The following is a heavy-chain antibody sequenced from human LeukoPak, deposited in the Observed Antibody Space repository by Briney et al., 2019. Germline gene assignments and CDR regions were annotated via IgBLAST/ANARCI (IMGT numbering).Heavy chain of an antibody. Sequence: SETLSLTCTVSGGSISTNGYYWGWIRQPPGKGLEWIGSFYYTGSTFYSPSLKSRVTISVDTSKNQFSLKLSSVTAADTAVYYCARDVVVPAALSYYYYYYMDVWGKGTTVTVSS. CDR3: ARDVVVPAALSYYYYYYMDV. J-gene: IGHJ6*03. V-gene: IGHV4-39*07. CDR1: GGSISTNGYY. CDR2: FYYTGST. D-gene: IGHD2-2*01.